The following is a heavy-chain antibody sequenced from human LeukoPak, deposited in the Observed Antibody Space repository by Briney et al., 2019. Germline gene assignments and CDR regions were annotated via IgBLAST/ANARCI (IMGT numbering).Heavy chain of an antibody. J-gene: IGHJ1*01. D-gene: IGHD3-22*01. CDR1: GFTFGSYG. CDR2: IPPNADRT. CDR3: GSGYWVQ. V-gene: IGHV3-23*01. Sequence: GGSLRLSCAASGFTFGSYGMSWVRQAPGKGLEWVSFIPPNADRTSYADSVEGRFTISRDNPRNTLYMQMNSLRDEDTAVYYDGSGYWVQWGQGTLVTVCS.